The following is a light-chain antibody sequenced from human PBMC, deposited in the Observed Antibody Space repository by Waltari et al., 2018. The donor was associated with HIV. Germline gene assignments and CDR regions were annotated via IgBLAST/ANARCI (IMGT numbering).Light chain of an antibody. CDR3: SSYAGSNNVI. CDR1: SSDVGGYNY. V-gene: IGLV2-8*01. Sequence: QSALTQPPSASGSPGPSVTISCTGTSSDVGGYNYVSWYQQHPGKAPKLMIYAASKRPSGVPDRFAGSKSGNTASLTVSGLQAEDEAEYYCSSYAGSNNVIFGGGTRLTVL. CDR2: AAS. J-gene: IGLJ2*01.